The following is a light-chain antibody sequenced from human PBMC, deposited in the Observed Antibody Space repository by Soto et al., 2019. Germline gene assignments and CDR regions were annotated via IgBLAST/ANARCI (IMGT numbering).Light chain of an antibody. CDR3: QKYNTYPST. Sequence: DIQVTQSPSTLASSVGDRVTFTCRASQSISSWLAGYQQKPGRAPKLLIYDASTLESGVPSRCSGSGSGTEFTLTISRLQPDDFATYYCQKYNTYPSTFGQGTKVEIK. CDR2: DAS. V-gene: IGKV1-5*01. CDR1: QSISSW. J-gene: IGKJ1*01.